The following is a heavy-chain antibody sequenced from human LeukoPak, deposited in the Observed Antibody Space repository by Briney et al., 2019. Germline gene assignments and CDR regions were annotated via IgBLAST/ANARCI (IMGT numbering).Heavy chain of an antibody. CDR3: ARDRYYYDSSGSYYFDY. D-gene: IGHD3-22*01. J-gene: IGHJ4*02. CDR2: IFYNGGP. V-gene: IGHV4-39*07. CDR1: GDSITNSNYY. Sequence: PSETLSLTCTASGDSITNSNYYWAWVRQSPGRGLEWLGNIFYNGGPYYNPSFKSRVAISVDTSKNHFSLTLNAVTAADTAVYYCARDRYYYDSSGSYYFDYWGQGTLVTVSS.